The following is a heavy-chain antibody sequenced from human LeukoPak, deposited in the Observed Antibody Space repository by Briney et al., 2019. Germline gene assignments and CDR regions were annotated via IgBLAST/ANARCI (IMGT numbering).Heavy chain of an antibody. CDR1: GYSFTSYW. CDR3: ARQYWSPYYYMDV. Sequence: GESLKISCKGSGYSFTSYWIGWVRQMPGKGLEWMGSIDPGDSDTRYSPSFQGQVTISADKSISTAYLQWSSLKASDTAMYYCARQYWSPYYYMDVWGKGTTVTVSS. CDR2: IDPGDSDT. D-gene: IGHD2-8*02. J-gene: IGHJ6*03. V-gene: IGHV5-51*01.